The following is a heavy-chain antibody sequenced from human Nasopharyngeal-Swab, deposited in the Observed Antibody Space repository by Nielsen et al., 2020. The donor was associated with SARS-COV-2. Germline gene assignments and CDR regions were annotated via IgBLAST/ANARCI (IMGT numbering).Heavy chain of an antibody. D-gene: IGHD3-22*01. CDR1: GGSIGSGDYY. CDR2: IYYSGST. V-gene: IGHV4-30-4*01. Sequence: SETLSLTCTVSGGSIGSGDYYWSWIRQPPGKGLEWIGYIYYSGSTYYNPSLKSRVTISVDTSKNQFSLKLSSVTAADTAVYYCARAIGRFTMIVVAIDAFDIWGQGTMVTVSS. J-gene: IGHJ3*02. CDR3: ARAIGRFTMIVVAIDAFDI.